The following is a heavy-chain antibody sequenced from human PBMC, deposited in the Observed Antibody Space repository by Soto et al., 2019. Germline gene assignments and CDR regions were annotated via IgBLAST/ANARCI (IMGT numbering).Heavy chain of an antibody. J-gene: IGHJ4*02. Sequence: GGSLRLSCTASGFTFGDYAMSWFRQAPGKGLEWVGFIRSKAYGGTTEYAASVKGRFTISRDDSKSIAYLQMNSLKTEDTAVYYCARGYISGWDPLYDFDSWGQGTLVTVSS. D-gene: IGHD6-19*01. CDR3: ARGYISGWDPLYDFDS. CDR1: GFTFGDYA. V-gene: IGHV3-49*03. CDR2: IRSKAYGGTT.